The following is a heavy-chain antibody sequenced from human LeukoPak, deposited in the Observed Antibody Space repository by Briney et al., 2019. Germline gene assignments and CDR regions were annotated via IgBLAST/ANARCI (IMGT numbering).Heavy chain of an antibody. Sequence: GASVKVSCKASGYTFTSYDINWVRQATGQGLEWMGWINPNSGGTNYAQKFQGRVTMTRDTSISTAYMELSRLRSDDTAVYYCARGGGGYSYGHDYWGQGTLVTVSS. CDR1: GYTFTSYD. D-gene: IGHD5-18*01. V-gene: IGHV1-2*02. CDR3: ARGGGGYSYGHDY. J-gene: IGHJ4*02. CDR2: INPNSGGT.